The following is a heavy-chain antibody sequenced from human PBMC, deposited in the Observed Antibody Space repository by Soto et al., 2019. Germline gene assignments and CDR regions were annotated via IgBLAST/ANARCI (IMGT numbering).Heavy chain of an antibody. Sequence: SETLSLTCAVYGGSFSGYYWSWIRQPPGKGLEWIGEINHSGSTNYNPSLKSRVTISVDTSKNQFSLKLSSVTAADTAVYYCAREPGPFFWSGYSYGMDVWGQGTTV. CDR1: GGSFSGYY. V-gene: IGHV4-34*01. J-gene: IGHJ6*02. CDR2: INHSGST. D-gene: IGHD3-3*01. CDR3: AREPGPFFWSGYSYGMDV.